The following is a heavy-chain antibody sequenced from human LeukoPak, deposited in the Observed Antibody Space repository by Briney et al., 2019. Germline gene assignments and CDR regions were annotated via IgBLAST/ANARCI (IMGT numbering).Heavy chain of an antibody. V-gene: IGHV3-7*01. D-gene: IGHD6-6*01. CDR1: GFISSGYW. CDR3: LRDLSAARPRPGYFYAMDV. CDR2: INQDGSDK. Sequence: GGSLRLSCAASGFISSGYWVTWVRQAPGKGLEWVANINQDGSDKYYVDSVKGRFTISRDKAKNSLYLQMNNLRAEDTAVFYCLRDLSAARPRPGYFYAMDVWGQGTTVTVSS. J-gene: IGHJ6*02.